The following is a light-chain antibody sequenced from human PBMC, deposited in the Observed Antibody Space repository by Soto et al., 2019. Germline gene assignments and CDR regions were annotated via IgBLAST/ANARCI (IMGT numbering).Light chain of an antibody. CDR2: GAS. J-gene: IGKJ1*01. CDR3: QQYNNWWT. V-gene: IGKV3-15*01. Sequence: EIVMTQTPATLSVSPGDRATPSCRASQSVSSNLAWYQQKPGQAPRILIYGASTRATGIPARFSGSGSGTEFTLTISSLQSEDVAVYYCQQYNNWWTLGQGTKVDIK. CDR1: QSVSSN.